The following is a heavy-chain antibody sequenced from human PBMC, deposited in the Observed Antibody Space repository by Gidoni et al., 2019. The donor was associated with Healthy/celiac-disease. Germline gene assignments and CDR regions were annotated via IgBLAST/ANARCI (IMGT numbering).Heavy chain of an antibody. J-gene: IGHJ3*02. CDR1: GFTVRRNY. V-gene: IGHV3-53*01. CDR3: ARERPGGYNLGDAFDI. CDR2: IYSGGST. D-gene: IGHD5-12*01. Sequence: EVQLVESGGGLIQPGGSLRLSCSASGFTVRRNYMSWVRQAPGKGLEWVSVIYSGGSTYYADSVKGRFTISRDNSKNTLYLQMNSLRAEDTAVYYCARERPGGYNLGDAFDIWGQGTMVTVSS.